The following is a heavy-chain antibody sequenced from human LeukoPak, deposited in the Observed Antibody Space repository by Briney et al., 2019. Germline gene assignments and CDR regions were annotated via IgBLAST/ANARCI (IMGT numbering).Heavy chain of an antibody. V-gene: IGHV1-2*02. CDR3: ARDPLEYDFWSGYYRSESWFDP. J-gene: IGHJ5*02. D-gene: IGHD3-3*01. CDR2: INPNSGGT. CDR1: GYTFTGYY. Sequence: ASVKVSCEASGYTFTGYYMHWVRQAPGQGLEWMGWINPNSGGTNYAQKFQGRVTMTRDTSISTAYMELSRLRSDDTAVYYCARDPLEYDFWSGYYRSESWFDPWGQGTLVTVSS.